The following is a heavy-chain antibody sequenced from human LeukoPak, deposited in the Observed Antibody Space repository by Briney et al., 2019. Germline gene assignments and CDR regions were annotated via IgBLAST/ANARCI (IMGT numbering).Heavy chain of an antibody. J-gene: IGHJ4*02. D-gene: IGHD6-19*01. V-gene: IGHV3-30*18. Sequence: GGSLRLSCAASGFIFSNYGMHWVRQAPGKGLEWVAVISYDGNNKYYADSVKGRFTISRDNSKNTLYLQMTSLRPEDTAVYYCAKYRSPGWNNEFDYWGQGTLVTVSS. CDR1: GFIFSNYG. CDR3: AKYRSPGWNNEFDY. CDR2: ISYDGNNK.